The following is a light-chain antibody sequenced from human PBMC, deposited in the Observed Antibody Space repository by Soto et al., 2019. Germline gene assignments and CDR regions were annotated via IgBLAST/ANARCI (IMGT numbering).Light chain of an antibody. CDR1: QSISSW. CDR2: KAS. Sequence: DIQMTQSPSTLSASVGDRVTITCRASQSISSWLAWYQQKPGKARKLLIYKASSLESGVPSRFSGSGSGTEFTLTISSLQPDDFATYYCQQYNSYSITFGPGTKVDIK. CDR3: QQYNSYSIT. V-gene: IGKV1-5*03. J-gene: IGKJ3*01.